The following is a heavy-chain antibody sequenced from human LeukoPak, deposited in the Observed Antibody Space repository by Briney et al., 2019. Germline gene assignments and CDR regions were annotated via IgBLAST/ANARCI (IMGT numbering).Heavy chain of an antibody. CDR1: GFTFTSYW. D-gene: IGHD6-13*01. V-gene: IGHV3-7*03. CDR2: IKQDGSEK. CDR3: ARVVGLTGYSSSWYSGYYYYMDV. J-gene: IGHJ6*03. Sequence: GGSLRLSCAASGFTFTSYWMSWVRQAPGKGLEWVANIKQDGSEKYYVDSVKGRFTISRDNAKNSLYLQMNSLRSEDTAVYYCARVVGLTGYSSSWYSGYYYYMDVWGKGTTVTVSS.